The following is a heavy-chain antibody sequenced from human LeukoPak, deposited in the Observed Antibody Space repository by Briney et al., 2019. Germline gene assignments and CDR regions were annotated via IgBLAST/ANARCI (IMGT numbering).Heavy chain of an antibody. CDR1: GFTFSSYS. D-gene: IGHD6-19*01. V-gene: IGHV3-21*01. CDR2: ISNSSSYI. CDR3: ARLAVAGTSPLGY. Sequence: GGSLRLSCAASGFTFSSYSMNWVRQAPGKGLEWVSSISNSSSYIYYADSVKGRFTISRDNAKNSLYLQMNSLRAEDTAVYYCARLAVAGTSPLGYWGQGTLVTVSS. J-gene: IGHJ4*02.